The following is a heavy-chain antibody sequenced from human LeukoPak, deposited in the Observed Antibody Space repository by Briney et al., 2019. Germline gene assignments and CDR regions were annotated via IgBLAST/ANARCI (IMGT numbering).Heavy chain of an antibody. J-gene: IGHJ4*02. CDR1: GFTFSSYA. Sequence: QTGGSLRLSCSASGFTFSSYAMHRVRQAPGKGLEYVSAISSNGGSTYYADSVKGRFTISRDNSKNTLYLQMSSLRAEDTAVYYCVKGGVLASDYFDYWGQGTLVTVSS. CDR2: ISSNGGST. D-gene: IGHD2-15*01. CDR3: VKGGVLASDYFDY. V-gene: IGHV3-64D*09.